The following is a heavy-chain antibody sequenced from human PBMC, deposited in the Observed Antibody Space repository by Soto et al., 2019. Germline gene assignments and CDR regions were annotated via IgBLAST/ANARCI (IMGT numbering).Heavy chain of an antibody. V-gene: IGHV3-23*01. CDR1: GFICSSYD. CDR3: AKATATGGGAFEI. J-gene: IGHJ3*02. Sequence: GASVKVSCAVSGFICSSYDMSWVRQAPGKGLEWVSTILVGGSTHYEDSVKGRFTISRDTSKNTVYLQMNSLTAGDTAVYYCAKATATGGGAFEIYGQGTMVTVSS. D-gene: IGHD2-8*02. CDR2: ILVGGST.